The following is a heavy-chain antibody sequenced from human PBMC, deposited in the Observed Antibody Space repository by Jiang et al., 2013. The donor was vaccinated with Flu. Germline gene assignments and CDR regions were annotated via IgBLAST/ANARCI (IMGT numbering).Heavy chain of an antibody. CDR1: GFTFSIYA. V-gene: IGHV3-23*01. D-gene: IGHD3-22*01. J-gene: IGHJ3*02. Sequence: QLLESGGDLVQPGGSLRLSCAASGFTFSIYAMNWVRQAPGKGLEWVSTISSTGDATYYAGSVKGRFTISRDNSKNTVYLQMSSLRAEDTAVYYCAKRGDNTGYYPNESFDIWGQGTMVTVSS. CDR3: AKRGDNTGYYPNESFDI. CDR2: ISSTGDAT.